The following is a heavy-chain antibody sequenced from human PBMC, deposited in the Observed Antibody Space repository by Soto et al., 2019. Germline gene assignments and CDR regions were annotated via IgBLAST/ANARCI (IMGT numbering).Heavy chain of an antibody. Sequence: GGSLRLSCAASGFTFSDYYMSWIRQAPGKGLEWVSYISSSSSYTNYADSVKGRFTISRDNAKNSLYLQMNSLRAEDTAVYYCAREGLRLGELSLGDYWGQGTLVTVSS. V-gene: IGHV3-11*06. CDR2: ISSSSSYT. J-gene: IGHJ4*02. CDR3: AREGLRLGELSLGDY. CDR1: GFTFSDYY. D-gene: IGHD3-16*02.